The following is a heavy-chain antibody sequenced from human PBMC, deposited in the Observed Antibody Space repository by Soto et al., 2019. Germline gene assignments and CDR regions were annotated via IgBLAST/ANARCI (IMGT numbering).Heavy chain of an antibody. CDR2: ISYDGSNK. CDR3: TRDSYDSSGYYYDFFDY. CDR1: GFTFSSYA. Sequence: QVQLVESGGGVVQPGRSLRLSCAASGFTFSSYAMHWVRQAPGKGLEWVAVISYDGSNKYYADSVKGRFTISRDNSKNTLYLQMNSLRAEDTAVYYCTRDSYDSSGYYYDFFDYWGQGTLVTVSS. D-gene: IGHD3-22*01. V-gene: IGHV3-30-3*01. J-gene: IGHJ4*02.